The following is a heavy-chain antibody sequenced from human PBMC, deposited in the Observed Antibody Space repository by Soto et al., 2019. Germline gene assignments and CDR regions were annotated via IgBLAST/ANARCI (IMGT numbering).Heavy chain of an antibody. J-gene: IGHJ4*02. D-gene: IGHD3-9*01. CDR2: ISGNGVNT. CDR3: ASGNSAHWF. Sequence: VQLVESGGDLFQPGGSLRLSCAASGFTFSDYYISWVRQAPGSGPEFVSSISGNGVNTYFGNSVKDRFTISRDNSKNTVYLQMGSLRAEDTAVYYCASGNSAHWFWGQGTLVTVSS. CDR1: GFTFSDYY. V-gene: IGHV3-64*01.